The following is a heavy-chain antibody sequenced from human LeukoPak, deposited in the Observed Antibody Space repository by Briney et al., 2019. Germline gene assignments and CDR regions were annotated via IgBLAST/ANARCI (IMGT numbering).Heavy chain of an antibody. CDR3: AGDRRSPFDY. Sequence: PGGSLRLSCAASGFTFSSYWMHWVRQAPGKGLVWVSRINSDGTSTNYADSVKGRITISRGNARNTLYLQMKSLRAEDTAVYYCAGDRRSPFDYWGQGTLVTVSS. J-gene: IGHJ4*02. V-gene: IGHV3-74*01. CDR2: INSDGTST. D-gene: IGHD3-10*01. CDR1: GFTFSSYW.